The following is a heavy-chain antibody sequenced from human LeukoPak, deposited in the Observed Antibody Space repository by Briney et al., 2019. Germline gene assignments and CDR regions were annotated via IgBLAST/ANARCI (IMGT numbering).Heavy chain of an antibody. D-gene: IGHD3-22*01. CDR2: IYYSGST. CDR3: ASVYYDSSGYYPN. CDR1: GGSISSGDYY. J-gene: IGHJ4*02. V-gene: IGHV4-30-4*01. Sequence: SETLSLTCTVSGGSISSGDYYWGWIRQPPGTGLEWIGYIYYSGSTYYNPSLKSRVTISVDTSKIQFSLKLSSVTAADTAVYYCASVYYDSSGYYPNWGQGTLVTVSS.